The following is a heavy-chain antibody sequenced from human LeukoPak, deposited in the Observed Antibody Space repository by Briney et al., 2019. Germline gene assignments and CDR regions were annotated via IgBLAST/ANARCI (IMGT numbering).Heavy chain of an antibody. V-gene: IGHV1-46*01. Sequence: ASVKVSCKASGYTFTSYYMHWVRQAPGQGLEWMGIINPSGGSTSYAQKFQGRVTMTRDMPTSTVYMELSSLRSEDTAVYYCARGGYDKVAATYYYMDVWGKGTTVTVSS. CDR3: ARGGYDKVAATYYYMDV. D-gene: IGHD6-19*01. CDR2: INPSGGST. CDR1: GYTFTSYY. J-gene: IGHJ6*03.